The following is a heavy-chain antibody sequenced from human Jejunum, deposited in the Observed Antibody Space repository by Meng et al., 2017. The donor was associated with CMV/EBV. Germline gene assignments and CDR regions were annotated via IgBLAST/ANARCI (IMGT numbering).Heavy chain of an antibody. D-gene: IGHD6-13*01. Sequence: EVQLVESGGAVGQPWGSMRLSCAASGFTVSTNYMSWVRQAPGKGLEWVSALYSGGNTYYADSVKGRFTLSRDNSKNTLYLQMSSLGVEDTAVYYCASGYIEGHHLGYWGQGTLVTASS. J-gene: IGHJ4*02. CDR1: GFTVSTNY. V-gene: IGHV3-66*01. CDR2: LYSGGNT. CDR3: ASGYIEGHHLGY.